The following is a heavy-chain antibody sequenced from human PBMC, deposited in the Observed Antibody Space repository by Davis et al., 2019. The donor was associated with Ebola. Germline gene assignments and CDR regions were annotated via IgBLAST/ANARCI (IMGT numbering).Heavy chain of an antibody. CDR2: INSDGRST. V-gene: IGHV3-74*01. J-gene: IGHJ4*02. CDR3: ARALGISSSTPDY. D-gene: IGHD6-13*01. Sequence: GESLKISCAASGFTFSTYWMHWVRQVPGKGLVWVSHINSDGRSTSYADSVKGRFTISRDNAKTTLYLQMNSLRAEDTAVYYCARALGISSSTPDYWGQGTLVTVSS. CDR1: GFTFSTYW.